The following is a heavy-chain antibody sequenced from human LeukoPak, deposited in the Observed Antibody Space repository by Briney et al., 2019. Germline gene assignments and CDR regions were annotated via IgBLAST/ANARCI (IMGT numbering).Heavy chain of an antibody. D-gene: IGHD3-3*01. J-gene: IGHJ4*02. CDR2: IIPIFGTA. CDR3: AENYDFWSGFDY. V-gene: IGHV1-69*13. Sequence: SVKVSCKASGGTFSSYAISWVRQAPGQGLEWMGGIIPIFGTANYAQKFQGRVTITADESTSTAYMELSSLRSEDTAVYYCAENYDFWSGFDYWGQGNLVTVSS. CDR1: GGTFSSYA.